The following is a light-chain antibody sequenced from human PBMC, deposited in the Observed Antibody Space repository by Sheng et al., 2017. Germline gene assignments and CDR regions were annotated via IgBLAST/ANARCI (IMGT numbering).Light chain of an antibody. CDR2: EVS. CDR3: SSYAGSNNLGV. CDR1: SSDVGGYKY. Sequence: QSALTQPPSASGSPGQSVTISCTGTSSDVGGYKYVSWYQQHPGKAPKLMIYEVSKRPSGVPDRFSGCKSGNTASLTVSGLQAEDEADYYCSSYAGSNNLGVFGTGTKVTVL. J-gene: IGLJ1*01. V-gene: IGLV2-8*01.